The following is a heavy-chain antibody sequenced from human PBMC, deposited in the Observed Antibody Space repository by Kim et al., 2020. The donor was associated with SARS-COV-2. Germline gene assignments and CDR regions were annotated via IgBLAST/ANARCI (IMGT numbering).Heavy chain of an antibody. J-gene: IGHJ4*02. V-gene: IGHV5-51*01. CDR2: IYVADSDT. CDR3: ARGEGYFIENYFDY. Sequence: GESLKISCKGSGYTFTSYWIAWVRQMPGKCLEWMGMIYVADSDTRYSPSFEGQVTISVDKSISTVYLQWSNLKASDTAMYYCARGEGYFIENYFDYWGQGTLVTVSS. D-gene: IGHD2-21*01. CDR1: GYTFTSYW.